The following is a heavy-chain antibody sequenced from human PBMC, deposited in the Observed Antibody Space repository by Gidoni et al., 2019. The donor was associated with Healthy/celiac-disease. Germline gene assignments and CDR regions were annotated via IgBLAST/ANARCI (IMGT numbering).Heavy chain of an antibody. J-gene: IGHJ4*02. D-gene: IGHD3-10*01. CDR1: GFTCSSYA. CDR3: AKDGSGQSFDY. V-gene: IGHV3-23*01. CDR2: ISGSGGST. Sequence: EVQRLESGGGLVQPGGSRRLSCAASGFTCSSYAMSWVRQAPGKGLEWVSAISGSGGSTYYADSVKGRFTISRDNSKNTLYLQMNSLRAEDTAVYYCAKDGSGQSFDYWGQGTLVTVSS.